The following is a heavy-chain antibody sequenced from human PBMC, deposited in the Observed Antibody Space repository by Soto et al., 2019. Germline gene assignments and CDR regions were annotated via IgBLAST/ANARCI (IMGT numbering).Heavy chain of an antibody. CDR2: VSVDPGNT. J-gene: IGHJ4*02. CDR3: VKDGIRGIHIDK. CDR1: GFTLSSYP. V-gene: IGHV3-23*01. Sequence: GGSLRLSCTASGFTLSSYPMSWVRQTPGKGLQWVASVSVDPGNTYYADSVKGRFTISRDNSIYTLYLQMNNVTAEDTAIYYCVKDGIRGIHIDKWGQGTLVTVSS.